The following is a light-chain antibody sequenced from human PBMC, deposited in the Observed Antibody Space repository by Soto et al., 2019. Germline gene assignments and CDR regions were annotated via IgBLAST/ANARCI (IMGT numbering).Light chain of an antibody. CDR2: GAS. CDR1: QSVSSNY. Sequence: EIVLTQSPGILWLSPGERATISSRASQSVSSNYLAWYQQKPGQAPRPLIYGASSRATGIPDRFSGSGAGTDITLTISRLESEDFAVYYRQQYGSSPWTFGQGTKVEIK. J-gene: IGKJ1*01. CDR3: QQYGSSPWT. V-gene: IGKV3-20*01.